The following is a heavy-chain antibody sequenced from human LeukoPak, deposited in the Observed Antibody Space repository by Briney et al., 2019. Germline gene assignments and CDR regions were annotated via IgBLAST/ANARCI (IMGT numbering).Heavy chain of an antibody. Sequence: GGSLTLSCAASGFTFSDFAMHWLRQAPGKGLEYVSAISSNGISPYYPNSVKGRFTISRDNSNNTLYLQMGSLRADDTAVYYCVRAHSIHNYHYGIDVWGHGTTVSVSS. CDR1: GFTFSDFA. V-gene: IGHV3-64*01. D-gene: IGHD3-3*01. CDR2: ISSNGISP. CDR3: VRAHSIHNYHYGIDV. J-gene: IGHJ6*02.